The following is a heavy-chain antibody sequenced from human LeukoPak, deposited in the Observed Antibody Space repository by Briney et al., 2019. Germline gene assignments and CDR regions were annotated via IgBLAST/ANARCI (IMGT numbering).Heavy chain of an antibody. CDR3: AKVRYYDYVWGSYRYTGCFDY. J-gene: IGHJ4*02. D-gene: IGHD3-16*02. CDR1: GFTFSSYS. Sequence: GGSLRLSCAASGFTFSSYSMNWVRQAPGKGLEWVSSISSSSSYIYYADSVKGRFTISRDNAKNSLYLQMNSLRAGDTAVYYCAKVRYYDYVWGSYRYTGCFDYWGQGTLVTVSS. V-gene: IGHV3-21*03. CDR2: ISSSSSYI.